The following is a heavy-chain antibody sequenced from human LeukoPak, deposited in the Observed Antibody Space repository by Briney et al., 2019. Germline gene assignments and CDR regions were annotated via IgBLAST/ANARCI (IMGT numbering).Heavy chain of an antibody. CDR2: INHSGNT. J-gene: IGHJ5*02. Sequence: KAWETLSLTCAVYGGSFSGYYWSWIRQAPGKGLECVGEINHSGNTNYNPSLKSRVTISVDTSKNQFSLKLSSVTAADTAVYYCVTEPGYCTGGRCYGGWFDPWGQGTLVTVSS. D-gene: IGHD2-15*01. V-gene: IGHV4-34*01. CDR1: GGSFSGYY. CDR3: VTEPGYCTGGRCYGGWFDP.